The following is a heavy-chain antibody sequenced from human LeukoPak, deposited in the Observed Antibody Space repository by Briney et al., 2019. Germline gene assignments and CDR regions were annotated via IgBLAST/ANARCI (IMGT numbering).Heavy chain of an antibody. D-gene: IGHD2-21*02. V-gene: IGHV4-4*07. Sequence: SETLSLTCTVSGGPISSYYWSWIRQPAGKGLEWIGRIYTSGSTNYNPSLKSRVTMSVDTSKNQFSLKLSSVTAADTAVYYCARVGRDCGGDCWLDYWGQGTLVTVSS. CDR3: ARVGRDCGGDCWLDY. J-gene: IGHJ4*02. CDR1: GGPISSYY. CDR2: IYTSGST.